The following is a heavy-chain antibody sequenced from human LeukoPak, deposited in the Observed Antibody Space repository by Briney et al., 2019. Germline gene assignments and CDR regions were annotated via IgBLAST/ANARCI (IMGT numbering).Heavy chain of an antibody. CDR1: GGSISSYY. CDR2: IYYSGST. V-gene: IGHV4-59*01. CDR3: ARDFLRGYSYGPSGLFDY. Sequence: PSETLSLTCTVSGGSISSYYWSWIRQPPGKGLEWIGYIYYSGSTNYNPSLKSRVTISVDTSKNQFSLKLSSVTAADTAVYYCARDFLRGYSYGPSGLFDYWGQGTLVTVSS. D-gene: IGHD5-18*01. J-gene: IGHJ4*02.